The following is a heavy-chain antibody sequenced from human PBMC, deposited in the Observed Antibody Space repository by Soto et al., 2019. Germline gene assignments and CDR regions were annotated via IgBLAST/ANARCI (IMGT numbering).Heavy chain of an antibody. CDR2: INPTGGGT. CDR1: GYTFSNYY. CDR3: ARGPKLTDFGDRGYYGMDV. J-gene: IGHJ6*02. V-gene: IGHV1-46*01. D-gene: IGHD4-17*01. Sequence: QVHLVQSGAEVKKPGASVTFPCKASGYTFSNYYMHWVRQAPGQGLEWVGIINPTGGGTTSAQNCQGRVTMTRDTSTSTVYMESKSLRSEDTAVYYCARGPKLTDFGDRGYYGMDVWGHGTTVTVSS.